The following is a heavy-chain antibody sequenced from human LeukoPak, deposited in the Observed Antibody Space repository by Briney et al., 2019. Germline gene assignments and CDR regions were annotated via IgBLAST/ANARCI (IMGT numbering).Heavy chain of an antibody. J-gene: IGHJ4*02. V-gene: IGHV3-33*01. CDR2: IWYDGSHQ. CDR3: ATDRNEGKYYDY. CDR1: GLNFRNYG. Sequence: GRSLRLSCVASGLNFRNYGMHWVRQAPGKGLEWVTFIWYDGSHQYYIDSVKGRFTVSRDNAKSTLYLQMDSLRAEGTDVYYCATDRNEGKYYDYWGQGTLVTVSS. D-gene: IGHD2/OR15-2a*01.